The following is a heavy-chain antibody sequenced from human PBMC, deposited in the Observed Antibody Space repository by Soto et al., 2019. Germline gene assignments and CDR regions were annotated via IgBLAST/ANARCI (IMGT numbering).Heavy chain of an antibody. CDR3: ARGGRFPEAKYYYIDA. CDR2: INDDGRT. D-gene: IGHD2-21*01. V-gene: IGHV4-34*01. J-gene: IGHJ6*03. CDR1: GESFSGYF. Sequence: QVQLQQWGAGLLKPSETLSLTCGVFGESFSGYFWTWVRQPPGKGLEWIGEINDDGRTNSNPSLKSRLSISVDSSKNQFSLTLTSVTAADTAVYFCARGGRFPEAKYYYIDAWDNGTTVIVSS.